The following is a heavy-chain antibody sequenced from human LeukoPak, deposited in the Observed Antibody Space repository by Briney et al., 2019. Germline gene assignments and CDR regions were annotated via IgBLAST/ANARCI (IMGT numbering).Heavy chain of an antibody. Sequence: GGSLRLSCAASGFTFSSYGMHWVRQAPGKGLEWVAVIWYDGSNKYYADSVKGRFTISRDNSKNTLYLQMNSLRAEDTAVYYCARGVGGCSSTSCYSYMDVWGKGTTVTVSS. CDR3: ARGVGGCSSTSCYSYMDV. CDR2: IWYDGSNK. J-gene: IGHJ6*03. D-gene: IGHD2-2*01. V-gene: IGHV3-33*01. CDR1: GFTFSSYG.